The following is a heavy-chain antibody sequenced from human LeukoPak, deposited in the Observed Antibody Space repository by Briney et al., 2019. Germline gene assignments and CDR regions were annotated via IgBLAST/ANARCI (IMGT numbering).Heavy chain of an antibody. D-gene: IGHD3-3*01. CDR1: GFTFSDYY. J-gene: IGHJ4*02. CDR3: AKVPGSGYSY. Sequence: GGSLRLSCAASGFTFSDYYMSWIRQAPGKGLEWVSAISGSGGSTYYADSVKGRFTISRDNSKNTLYLQMNSLRAEDTAVYYCAKVPGSGYSYWGQGTLVTVSS. V-gene: IGHV3-23*01. CDR2: ISGSGGST.